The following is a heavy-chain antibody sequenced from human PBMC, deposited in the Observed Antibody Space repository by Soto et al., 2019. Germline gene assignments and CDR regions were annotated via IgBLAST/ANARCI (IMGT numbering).Heavy chain of an antibody. CDR1: GGSFSGYS. Sequence: QVQLQQWGAGLLKPSETLSLTCAVYGGSFSGYSWTWIRQPPGTGLEWIGEINHTGSTNYNPSLKSRVTRSGDPSKNQLSLKLTSVSAADTAVYYCARDKSTGLFDYWGQGPLVTVSS. D-gene: IGHD2-8*02. CDR3: ARDKSTGLFDY. CDR2: INHTGST. V-gene: IGHV4-34*01. J-gene: IGHJ4*02.